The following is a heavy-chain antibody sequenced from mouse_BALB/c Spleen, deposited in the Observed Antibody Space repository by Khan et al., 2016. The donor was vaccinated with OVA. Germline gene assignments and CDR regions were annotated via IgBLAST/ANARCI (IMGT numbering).Heavy chain of an antibody. CDR2: ISDGSNTI. V-gene: IGHV5-17*02. Sequence: LVESGGGLVQTGGSRKLSCAASGFTFRGFGMHWVRQTPEKGLEGVAYISDGSNTIYYADTVKGRFTISRDNPKNTLVLQMTSLRSEDTAMYYCARTGYYYFDYWGQGTTLTVSS. CDR3: ARTGYYYFDY. D-gene: IGHD2-3*01. CDR1: GFTFRGFG. J-gene: IGHJ2*01.